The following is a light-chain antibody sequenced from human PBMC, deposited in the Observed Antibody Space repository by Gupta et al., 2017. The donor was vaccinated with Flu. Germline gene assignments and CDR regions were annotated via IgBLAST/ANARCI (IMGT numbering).Light chain of an antibody. CDR2: DAS. CDR1: QSVRSSY. J-gene: IGKJ4*01. Sequence: EIVLTQSPATLSLSPGGRATLSCGASQSVRSSYLAWYQQKPGLAPRLLVYDASTRATGIPDRFSGGGSGTDFTLTISSLEPEDFAVYYCQQYGTSPLTFGGGTKVQI. CDR3: QQYGTSPLT. V-gene: IGKV3D-20*01.